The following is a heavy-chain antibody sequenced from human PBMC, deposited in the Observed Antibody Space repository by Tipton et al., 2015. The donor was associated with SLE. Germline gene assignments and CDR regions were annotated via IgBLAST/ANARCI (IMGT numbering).Heavy chain of an antibody. D-gene: IGHD3/OR15-3a*01. Sequence: TLSLTCTVSGASISTDGVYWSWIRQHPGKGLEWIGNIYYSGTTYYSTSFKSQFTISVDTSNNQFSLKVNSVTAADTAVYYCARGVVGLVLIYFDHWGQGALVTVSS. CDR2: IYYSGTT. J-gene: IGHJ4*01. CDR3: ARGVVGLVLIYFDH. CDR1: GASISTDGVY. V-gene: IGHV4-31*01.